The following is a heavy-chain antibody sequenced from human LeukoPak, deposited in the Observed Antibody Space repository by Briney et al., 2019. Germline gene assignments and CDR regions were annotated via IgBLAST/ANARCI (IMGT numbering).Heavy chain of an antibody. V-gene: IGHV4-34*01. J-gene: IGHJ4*02. Sequence: SETLSLTCAVYGGSFSGYYWSWIRQPPGKGLEWIGEINHSGSTNYNPSLKSRVTISVDTSKNQFSLKLSSVTAADTAVYYCARGPAYYDSSGTYLGRYFDYWGQGTLVTVSS. D-gene: IGHD3-22*01. CDR3: ARGPAYYDSSGTYLGRYFDY. CDR2: INHSGST. CDR1: GGSFSGYY.